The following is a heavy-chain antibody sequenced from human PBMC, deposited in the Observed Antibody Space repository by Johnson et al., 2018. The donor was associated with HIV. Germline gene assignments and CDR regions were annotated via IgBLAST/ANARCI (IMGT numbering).Heavy chain of an antibody. Sequence: QMLLVESGGGLVQPGGSLRLSCAASRFIFSDYYMSWIRQAPGKGLEWVSYISSSGSSIYYADSVKGRFTISRDNAKNSLFLQMNSLRVEDTAVYYCARQQLANPRDAFDIWGQGTMVTVSS. CDR1: RFIFSDYY. CDR2: ISSSGSSI. J-gene: IGHJ3*02. V-gene: IGHV3-11*04. D-gene: IGHD6-13*01. CDR3: ARQQLANPRDAFDI.